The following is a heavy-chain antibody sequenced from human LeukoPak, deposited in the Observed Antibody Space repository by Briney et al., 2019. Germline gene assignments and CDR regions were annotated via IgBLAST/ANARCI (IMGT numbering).Heavy chain of an antibody. V-gene: IGHV1-69*05. J-gene: IGHJ3*02. Sequence: SVKVSCKASGGTFSSYAISWVRQAPGQGLEWMGGIIPIFGTANYAQKFQGRVTITTDESTSTAYMELSSLRSEDTAVYYCARRGRYNWNSYAFDIWGQGTMVTASS. CDR1: GGTFSSYA. D-gene: IGHD1-7*01. CDR2: IIPIFGTA. CDR3: ARRGRYNWNSYAFDI.